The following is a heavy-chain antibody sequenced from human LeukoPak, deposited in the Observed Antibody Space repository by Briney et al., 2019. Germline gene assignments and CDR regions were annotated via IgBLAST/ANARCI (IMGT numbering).Heavy chain of an antibody. CDR2: ICYDGSNK. V-gene: IGHV3-30*14. Sequence: GGSLRLSCAASGFTFSSYAMHWVRQAPGKGLEWVAVICYDGSNKYYADSVKGRFTISRDNSKNTLYLQMSSLRAEDTAVYYCSRVRTVTTFSYYYGMDVWGQGTTVTVSS. CDR3: SRVRTVTTFSYYYGMDV. D-gene: IGHD4-17*01. CDR1: GFTFSSYA. J-gene: IGHJ6*02.